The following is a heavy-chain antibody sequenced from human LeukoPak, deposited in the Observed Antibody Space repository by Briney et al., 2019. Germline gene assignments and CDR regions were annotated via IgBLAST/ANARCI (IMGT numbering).Heavy chain of an antibody. Sequence: ASVKVSCKTSGYSFIDYYIHWVRQAPGQGLEWLGWINTNTGNPTYAQGFTGRFVFSLDTSVNTAYLQISSLKAEDTAVYYCARVVHPYDYESSGLTYDAFDIWGQGTMVTVSS. CDR3: ARVVHPYDYESSGLTYDAFDI. D-gene: IGHD3-22*01. CDR1: GYSFIDYY. V-gene: IGHV7-4-1*02. J-gene: IGHJ3*02. CDR2: INTNTGNP.